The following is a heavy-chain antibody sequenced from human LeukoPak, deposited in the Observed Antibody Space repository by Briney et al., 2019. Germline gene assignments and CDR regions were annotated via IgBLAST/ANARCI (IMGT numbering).Heavy chain of an antibody. J-gene: IGHJ4*02. D-gene: IGHD3-10*01. CDR1: GFTFSTYV. CDR2: ISASGIGT. Sequence: GGSLRLSCAASGFTFSTYVMSWVRQAPGKGLEWVSTISASGIGTYYADSVKGRFTVSRDNSKNTLYLQMNSLRAEDTAVYFCANLRGSGSSYFDSWGQGTLVTVSS. CDR3: ANLRGSGSSYFDS. V-gene: IGHV3-23*01.